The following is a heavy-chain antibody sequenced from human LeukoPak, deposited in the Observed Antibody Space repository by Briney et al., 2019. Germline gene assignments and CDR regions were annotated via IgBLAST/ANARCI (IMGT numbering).Heavy chain of an antibody. CDR2: IHPNSGKT. CDR3: ARGHYGGNRYFDI. D-gene: IGHD4-23*01. V-gene: IGHV1-8*01. Sequence: ASVKVSCKASGYTSRGYEINWVRQAPGQGLEWVGWIHPNSGKTGYAQKFQGRVTMTRDTSTETAFMELSSLKFDDTAIFYCARGHYGGNRYFDIWGQGTLVTVSS. CDR1: GYTSRGYE. J-gene: IGHJ4*02.